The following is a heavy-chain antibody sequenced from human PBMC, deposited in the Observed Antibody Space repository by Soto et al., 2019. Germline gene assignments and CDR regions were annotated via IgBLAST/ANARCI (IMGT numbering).Heavy chain of an antibody. J-gene: IGHJ5*02. CDR2: IFPSDSDT. Sequence: GESLKISCRTSGYRFTSYWIAWVRQMPGKGLEWMGIIFPSDSDTRYSPSFQGQVTISADRSASTVFLQWASLKASDTAVYFCARKDKSGYFNWFDPWGQGALVTVSS. D-gene: IGHD3-22*01. CDR3: ARKDKSGYFNWFDP. V-gene: IGHV5-51*01. CDR1: GYRFTSYW.